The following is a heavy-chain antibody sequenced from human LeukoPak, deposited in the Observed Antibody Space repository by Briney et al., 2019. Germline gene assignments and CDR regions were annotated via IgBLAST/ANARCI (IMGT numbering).Heavy chain of an antibody. CDR1: GFTFSSYS. D-gene: IGHD3-22*01. Sequence: GGSLRLSCAASGFTFSSYSMHWVRQAPGKGLEWVSYISISSNSIYYADSVKGRFTISRDNAKNSLYLQVNSLRAEDTAVYYCARAPYYYDSSGYYLGAFDIWGQGTMVTVSS. V-gene: IGHV3-48*04. J-gene: IGHJ3*02. CDR2: ISISSNSI. CDR3: ARAPYYYDSSGYYLGAFDI.